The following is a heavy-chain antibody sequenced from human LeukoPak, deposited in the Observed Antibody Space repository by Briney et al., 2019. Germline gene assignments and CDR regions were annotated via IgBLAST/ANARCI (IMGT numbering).Heavy chain of an antibody. CDR1: GGSISSGGYY. Sequence: SETLSLTCTVSGGSISSGGYYWSWIRQHPGKGLEWIGYIYYSGSTYYNPSLKSRVTISVDTSKNQSSLKLSSVTAADTAVYYCARVSLALGYYYGSGSHFDYWGQGTLVTVSS. V-gene: IGHV4-31*03. D-gene: IGHD3-10*01. CDR2: IYYSGST. J-gene: IGHJ4*02. CDR3: ARVSLALGYYYGSGSHFDY.